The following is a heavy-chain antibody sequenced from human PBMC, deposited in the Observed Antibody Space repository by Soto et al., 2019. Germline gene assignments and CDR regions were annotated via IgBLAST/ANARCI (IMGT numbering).Heavy chain of an antibody. D-gene: IGHD3-22*01. J-gene: IGHJ4*02. CDR1: GYTFTSYG. Sequence: QVQLVQSGPEVKKPGASVKVSCKTSGYTFTSYGISWVRQAPGQGLVWMGWITANNVNTNYAQKVQGRVTMTTDTPPATVYMDLRSLRSADTAVYYCASEMGAYYFEPDDYWRQVTLVSVSS. CDR2: ITANNVNT. CDR3: ASEMGAYYFEPDDY. V-gene: IGHV1-18*01.